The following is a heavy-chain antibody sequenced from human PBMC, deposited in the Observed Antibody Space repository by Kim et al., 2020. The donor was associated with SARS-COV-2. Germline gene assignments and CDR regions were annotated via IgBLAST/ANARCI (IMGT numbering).Heavy chain of an antibody. D-gene: IGHD2-21*01. CDR3: ARANFGGDWDF. CDR2: ISGDGTDI. V-gene: IGHV3-64*02. J-gene: IGHJ4*01. CDR1: GFTFSTYA. Sequence: GGSLILSCAASGFTFSTYAMHWVRQAPGKGLEYVSAISGDGTDIHYIGSVRNRFIISRDNSKNTLYLQMGSLRVDDMALYYCARANFGGDWDFWVHGTPV.